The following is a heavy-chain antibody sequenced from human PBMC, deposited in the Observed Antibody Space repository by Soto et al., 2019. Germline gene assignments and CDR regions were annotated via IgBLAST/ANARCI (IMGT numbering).Heavy chain of an antibody. J-gene: IGHJ5*02. Sequence: QVQLVQSGAEVKKPGASVKVSCKASGYTFTSYAMHWVRQAPGQRLEWMGWINAGNGNTKYSQKFTGRVTITRDTSASTAYMELSSLRSEDTAVYYCASPYDSSGFYWFDPWGQGTLVTVSS. CDR3: ASPYDSSGFYWFDP. CDR2: INAGNGNT. CDR1: GYTFTSYA. V-gene: IGHV1-3*01. D-gene: IGHD3-22*01.